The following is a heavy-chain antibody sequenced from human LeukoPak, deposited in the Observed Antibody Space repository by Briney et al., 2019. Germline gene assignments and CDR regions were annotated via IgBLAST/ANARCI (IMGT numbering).Heavy chain of an antibody. CDR3: ARDTNDSSGYYPGY. D-gene: IGHD3-22*01. CDR2: ISGSGGST. V-gene: IGHV3-23*01. CDR1: GFTFSSYA. J-gene: IGHJ4*02. Sequence: PGGSLRLSCAASGFTFSSYAMSWVRQAPGKGLEWVSAISGSGGSTYYADSVKGRFTISRDNSKNTLYLQMNSLRAEDTAVYYCARDTNDSSGYYPGYWGQGTLDIVSS.